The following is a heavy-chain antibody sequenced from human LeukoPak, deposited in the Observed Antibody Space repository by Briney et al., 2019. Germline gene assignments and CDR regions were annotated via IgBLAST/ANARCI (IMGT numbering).Heavy chain of an antibody. J-gene: IGHJ4*02. Sequence: ASVKVSCKASGYTFTSYDINWVRQATGQGLEWMGWMNPNSGNTGYAQKFQGRVTMTRNTSISTAYMELSSLRSEDTAVYYCARGSSSWYFDRSRLCDYWGQGTLVTVSS. CDR3: ARGSSSWYFDRSRLCDY. D-gene: IGHD6-13*01. CDR2: MNPNSGNT. CDR1: GYTFTSYD. V-gene: IGHV1-8*01.